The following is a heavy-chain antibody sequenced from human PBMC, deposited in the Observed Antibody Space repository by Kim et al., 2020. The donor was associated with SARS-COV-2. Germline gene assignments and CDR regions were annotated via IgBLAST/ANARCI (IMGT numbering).Heavy chain of an antibody. CDR2: ISGSGGST. CDR1: GFTFSSYA. V-gene: IGHV3-23*01. J-gene: IGHJ6*02. CDR3: AKGPDIRNKKYSSSWYYYYGMDV. Sequence: GGSLRLSCAASGFTFSSYAMSWVRQAPGKGLEWVSAISGSGGSTYYADSVKGRFTISRDNSKNTLYLQMNSLRAEDTAVYYCAKGPDIRNKKYSSSWYYYYGMDVWGQGTTVTVSS. D-gene: IGHD6-13*01.